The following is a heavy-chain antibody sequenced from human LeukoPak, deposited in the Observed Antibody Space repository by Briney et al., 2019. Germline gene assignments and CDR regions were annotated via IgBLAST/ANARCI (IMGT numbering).Heavy chain of an antibody. D-gene: IGHD1-1*01. J-gene: IGHJ4*02. CDR1: GGSFSGYY. V-gene: IGHV4-34*01. CDR3: ARHDTTLYYFDY. Sequence: SETLSLTCAVYGGSFSGYYWSWIRQPPGKGLEWVGEINHSGSTYYNPSLKSPVTISVDTSKNQFSLKLSSVTAADTAVYYCARHDTTLYYFDYWGQGTLVTVSS. CDR2: INHSGST.